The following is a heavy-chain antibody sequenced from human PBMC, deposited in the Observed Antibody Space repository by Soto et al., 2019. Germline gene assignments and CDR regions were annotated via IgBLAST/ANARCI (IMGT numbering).Heavy chain of an antibody. CDR3: ARGLRSGYDYVWPGIYYGMDV. CDR2: IGTAGDT. J-gene: IGHJ6*02. D-gene: IGHD5-12*01. Sequence: PGGSLRLSCAASGFTFSSYDMHWVRQATGKGLEWVSAIGTAGDTYYPGSVKGRFTISRENAKNSLYLQMNSLRAGDTAVYYCARGLRSGYDYVWPGIYYGMDVWGQGTTVTVSS. V-gene: IGHV3-13*01. CDR1: GFTFSSYD.